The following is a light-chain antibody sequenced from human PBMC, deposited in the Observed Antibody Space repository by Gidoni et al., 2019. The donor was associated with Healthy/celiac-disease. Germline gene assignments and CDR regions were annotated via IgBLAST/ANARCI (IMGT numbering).Light chain of an antibody. V-gene: IGKV2-28*01. CDR2: LGS. CDR1: QSLLHRNGYNY. J-gene: IGKJ5*01. Sequence: DIVMTQSPLSLPVTPGEPASISCRSSQSLLHRNGYNYLDWYLQKPGQSPQLLIYLGSNRASGVPDRFSGSGSGTDFTLKISRVEAEEVGIYYCMQALQTPITFGQGTRLEIK. CDR3: MQALQTPIT.